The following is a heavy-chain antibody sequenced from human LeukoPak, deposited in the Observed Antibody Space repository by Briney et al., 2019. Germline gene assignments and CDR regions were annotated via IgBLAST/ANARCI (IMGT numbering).Heavy chain of an antibody. Sequence: QSGGSLRLSCAASGFTFSSYGMHWVRQAPGKGLEWVAFIRYDGSNKYYADSVKGRFTISRDNSKNTLYLQMNSLRAEDTAVYYCAKDPLRFLEWVGPYYFDYWGQGTLVTVSS. CDR2: IRYDGSNK. V-gene: IGHV3-30*02. CDR1: GFTFSSYG. J-gene: IGHJ4*02. D-gene: IGHD3-3*01. CDR3: AKDPLRFLEWVGPYYFDY.